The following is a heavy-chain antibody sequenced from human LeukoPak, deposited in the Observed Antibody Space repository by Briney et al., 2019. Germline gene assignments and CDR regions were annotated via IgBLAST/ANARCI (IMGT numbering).Heavy chain of an antibody. D-gene: IGHD3-22*01. V-gene: IGHV1-46*01. CDR3: ARDMTYYYDSSGYLDY. Sequence: WASVKVSCKASGYTFTSYYMHWVRQAPGQGLEWMGIINPSGGSTSYAQKFQGRVTMTRDTSTGTVYMELSSLRSEDTAVYYCARDMTYYYDSSGYLDYWGQGTLVTVSS. CDR2: INPSGGST. CDR1: GYTFTSYY. J-gene: IGHJ4*02.